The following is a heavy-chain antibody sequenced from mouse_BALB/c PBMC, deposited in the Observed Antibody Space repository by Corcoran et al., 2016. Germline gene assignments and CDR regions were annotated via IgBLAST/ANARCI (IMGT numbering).Heavy chain of an antibody. V-gene: IGHV5-17*01. CDR1: GFTFSGYS. J-gene: IGHJ3*01. D-gene: IGHD3-3*01. CDR2: ISSIRSYI. Sequence: EVQLVESGGGLGKSWGSLRRSCAASGFTFSGYSMNWVRQAPGKGLEWVSSISSIRSYIYYAESVKGRFTISRDNAKNSLYLQMNRLRAEDTAVYYCARSELERQGWGAFDSWGQGTMVTVSS. CDR3: ARSELERQGWGAFDS.